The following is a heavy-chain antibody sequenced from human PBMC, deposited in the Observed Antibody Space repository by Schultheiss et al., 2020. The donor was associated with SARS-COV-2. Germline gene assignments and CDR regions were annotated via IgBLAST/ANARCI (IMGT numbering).Heavy chain of an antibody. Sequence: GESLKISCAASGFTVSSNYMSWVRQAPGKGLEWVSVIYSGGSTYYADSVKGRFTISRDNSKNTLYLQMNSLRAEDTAVYYCARGPNYYDSSGYVDYWGQGTLVTVSS. J-gene: IGHJ4*02. V-gene: IGHV3-66*01. D-gene: IGHD3-22*01. CDR1: GFTVSSNY. CDR2: IYSGGST. CDR3: ARGPNYYDSSGYVDY.